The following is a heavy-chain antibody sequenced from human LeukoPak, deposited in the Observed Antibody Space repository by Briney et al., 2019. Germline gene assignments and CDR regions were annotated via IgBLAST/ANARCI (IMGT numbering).Heavy chain of an antibody. CDR1: GGSITTYY. V-gene: IGHV4-59*08. D-gene: IGHD1-26*01. CDR2: IYYSGST. CDR3: ARHVIYSGVYSYWFDP. Sequence: SETLSLTCTVSGGSITTYYWSWIRQPPGKGLEWIAFIYYSGSTNYNPSLKSRVSKSLDTSKNQFSLRLSSVTAADTAVYYCARHVIYSGVYSYWFDPWGLGTLVTVSS. J-gene: IGHJ5*02.